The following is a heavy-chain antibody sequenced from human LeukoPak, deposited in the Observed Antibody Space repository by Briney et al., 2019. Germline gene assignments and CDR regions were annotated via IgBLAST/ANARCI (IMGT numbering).Heavy chain of an antibody. D-gene: IGHD5-18*01. CDR1: GYTFTSYG. Sequence: ASVKVSCKASGYTFTSYGISWVRQAPGQGLEWMGWISAYNGNTNYAQKFQGRVTMTRDTSVSTAYMELSRLRSDDTAVYYCARDVDTAMGTGSDYWGQGTLITVSS. CDR3: ARDVDTAMGTGSDY. V-gene: IGHV1-18*01. J-gene: IGHJ4*02. CDR2: ISAYNGNT.